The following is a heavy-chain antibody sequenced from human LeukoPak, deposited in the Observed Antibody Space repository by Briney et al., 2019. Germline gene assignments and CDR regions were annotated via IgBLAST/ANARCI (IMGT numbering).Heavy chain of an antibody. D-gene: IGHD3-22*01. Sequence: GGSLRLSCAASGFTFSSYWVNWVRQAPGKGLVWVSRINSDGSTTTYAESVRGRFTISRDNAKNTLYLQMNSLRAEDTAVYYCASGDTTGYSGDAFNIWGQGTMVTVSS. CDR2: INSDGSTT. CDR3: ASGDTTGYSGDAFNI. CDR1: GFTFSSYW. J-gene: IGHJ3*02. V-gene: IGHV3-74*01.